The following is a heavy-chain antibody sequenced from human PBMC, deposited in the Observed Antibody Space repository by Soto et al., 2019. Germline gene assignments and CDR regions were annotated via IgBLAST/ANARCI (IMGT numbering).Heavy chain of an antibody. Sequence: PGGSLTLSCAASGFTLSNYAMSWVRPAPGKGLEWVSLISATAGGTYYADPAKGRFTISRENSQNTRYLQVHRLTAEDTTVYYWPTDRRAGGYAAFYFDFRGQGAQVTLS. J-gene: IGHJ4*02. CDR3: PTDRRAGGYAAFYFDF. CDR1: GFTLSNYA. V-gene: IGHV3-23*01. D-gene: IGHD3-3*01. CDR2: ISATAGGT.